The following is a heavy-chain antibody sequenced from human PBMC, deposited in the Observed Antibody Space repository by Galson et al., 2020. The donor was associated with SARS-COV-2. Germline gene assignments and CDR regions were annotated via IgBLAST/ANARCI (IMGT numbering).Heavy chain of an antibody. D-gene: IGHD2-2*01. V-gene: IGHV4-59*08. Sequence: SETLSLTCNVSGGSVNSDYWSWIRQPPGKGLQWIGYINYSGDTIYNPSLKSRLTLSIDTSKNQFSLTLRSVTAADTAVYYCARHGDQLQNDYCGQGTLVTVSS. CDR1: GGSVNSDY. J-gene: IGHJ4*02. CDR2: INYSGDT. CDR3: ARHGDQLQNDY.